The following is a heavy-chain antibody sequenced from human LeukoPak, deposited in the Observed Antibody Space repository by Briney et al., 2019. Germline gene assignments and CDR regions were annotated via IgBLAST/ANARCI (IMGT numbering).Heavy chain of an antibody. CDR3: ASQFWWAAVAGTALDC. Sequence: GGSLRLSCAASGFTFSDYYMSWIRQAPGKGLEWVSYISGSSSHTNYADSVKGRFTISRDNAKNSLFLQMNSLRAEDTAVYYCASQFWWAAVAGTALDCWGQGSLVTVSS. CDR2: ISGSSSHT. D-gene: IGHD6-19*01. CDR1: GFTFSDYY. J-gene: IGHJ4*02. V-gene: IGHV3-11*03.